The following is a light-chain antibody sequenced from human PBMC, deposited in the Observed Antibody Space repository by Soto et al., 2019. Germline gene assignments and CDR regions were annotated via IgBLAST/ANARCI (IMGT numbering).Light chain of an antibody. CDR3: TSYTSSRTWV. V-gene: IGLV2-18*02. CDR2: EVT. CDR1: SSDVGSYNR. J-gene: IGLJ3*02. Sequence: QSALTQPPSVSGSPGQSVTISCTGTSSDVGSYNRVSWYQQPPGTAPKLMIYEVTNRPSGVPHRFSASKSGNTASLTISGLQAEDEADYYGTSYTSSRTWVFGGGTQLTV.